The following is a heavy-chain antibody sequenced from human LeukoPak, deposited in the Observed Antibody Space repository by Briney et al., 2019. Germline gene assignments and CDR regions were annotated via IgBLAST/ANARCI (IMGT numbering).Heavy chain of an antibody. V-gene: IGHV4-34*01. CDR3: ARIGGGVYSSSWYTHDY. J-gene: IGHJ4*02. CDR2: INHSGST. Sequence: ASETLSLTCAVYGGSFSGYYWSWIRQPPGKGLEWIGEINHSGSTNYKPSLKSRVTISVDTSKNQFSLKLSSVTAADTAVYYCARIGGGVYSSSWYTHDYWGQGTLVTVSS. D-gene: IGHD6-13*01. CDR1: GGSFSGYY.